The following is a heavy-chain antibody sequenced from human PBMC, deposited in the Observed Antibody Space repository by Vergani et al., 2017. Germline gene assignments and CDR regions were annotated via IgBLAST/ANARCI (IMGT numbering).Heavy chain of an antibody. D-gene: IGHD2-15*01. CDR2: TWYDGNNK. V-gene: IGHV3-33*01. J-gene: IGHJ1*01. CDR3: ARISGGSAPYLHY. Sequence: QVQLVESGGGVVQPGRSLRLSCAASGFTFNQYGMHWVRQAPGKGLEWVAVTWYDGNNKQYADSVKGRFTISRDNSKSTMYLQMNSLRDEDRGVYYCARISGGSAPYLHYCGQGTLVTVAS. CDR1: GFTFNQYG.